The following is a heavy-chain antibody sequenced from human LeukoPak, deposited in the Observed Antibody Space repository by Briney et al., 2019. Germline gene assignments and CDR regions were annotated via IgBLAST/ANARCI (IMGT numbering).Heavy chain of an antibody. J-gene: IGHJ4*02. Sequence: GGSLRLSCAASGFSFSSYSMNWVRQAPGKGLEWVSYISSSGTYIHYADSVKGRFSISRDNAKNSLYLQMNNLRAEDTAIYYCAKEAGWYYYDSGSGFDYWGQGTLVTVSS. CDR3: AKEAGWYYYDSGSGFDY. CDR1: GFSFSSYS. D-gene: IGHD3-10*01. V-gene: IGHV3-21*05. CDR2: ISSSGTYI.